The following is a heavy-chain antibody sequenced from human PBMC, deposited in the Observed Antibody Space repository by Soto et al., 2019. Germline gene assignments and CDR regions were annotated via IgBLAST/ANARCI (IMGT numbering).Heavy chain of an antibody. CDR1: GDSLSSNIVA. Sequence: QSLSLTCAISGDSLSSNIVAWNWIRQSPSRGLEWLGRTYYRSKWYNAYSVSVKSRITINPDTSKNQFSLQLKSVTPEDTAVYYCVRDTGSGSGWYGIWGQGTQVTVSS. D-gene: IGHD6-19*01. CDR3: VRDTGSGSGWYGI. CDR2: TYYRSKWYN. J-gene: IGHJ4*02. V-gene: IGHV6-1*01.